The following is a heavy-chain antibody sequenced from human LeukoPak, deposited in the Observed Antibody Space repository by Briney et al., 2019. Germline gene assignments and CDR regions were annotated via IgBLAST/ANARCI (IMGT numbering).Heavy chain of an antibody. D-gene: IGHD6-13*01. CDR3: ARHSSSWPNFDY. CDR1: GGSIAGSSYY. V-gene: IGHV4-39*01. J-gene: IGHJ4*02. Sequence: SGTLSLTCTVSGGSIAGSSYYWGFIRQPPGKGLEWIGTVYSSGATYYNPSLKSRVTISVDTSKNQFSLKLSSVTAADTAVYYCARHSSSWPNFDYWGQGTLVTVSS. CDR2: VYSSGAT.